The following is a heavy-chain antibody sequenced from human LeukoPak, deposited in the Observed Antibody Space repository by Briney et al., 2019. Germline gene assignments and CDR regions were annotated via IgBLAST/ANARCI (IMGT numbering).Heavy chain of an antibody. Sequence: ASVKVSCKASGYTFTGYYMHWVRQAPGQGLEWMGWINPSSGGTNYAQKFQGRVTMTRDTSISTAYMELSGLRSDDTAVYYCARGGSSGYYHWFDPWGQGTLVAVSS. CDR3: ARGGSSGYYHWFDP. D-gene: IGHD3-22*01. CDR1: GYTFTGYY. J-gene: IGHJ5*02. V-gene: IGHV1-2*02. CDR2: INPSSGGT.